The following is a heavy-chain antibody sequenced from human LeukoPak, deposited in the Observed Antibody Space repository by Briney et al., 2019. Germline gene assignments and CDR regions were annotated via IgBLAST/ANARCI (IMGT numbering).Heavy chain of an antibody. V-gene: IGHV1-2*02. CDR3: ARRFGIPGTSLTY. D-gene: IGHD1-20*01. J-gene: IGHJ4*02. CDR2: IDPASGGA. CDR1: GYTFTGYL. Sequence: ASVKVSCKASGYTFTGYLMHWVRQAPGQGLEYMAWIDPASGGAKYAQKFQGRVTMTTDTSISTAYMELSGLRSDDTAVYYCARRFGIPGTSLTYWGQGTLVTVSS.